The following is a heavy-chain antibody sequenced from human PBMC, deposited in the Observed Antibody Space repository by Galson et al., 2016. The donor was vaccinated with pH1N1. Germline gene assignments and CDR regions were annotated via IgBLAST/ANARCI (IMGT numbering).Heavy chain of an antibody. CDR1: GFTFSNYW. CDR2: INTDGTRT. CDR3: AREPYYPYYLDY. V-gene: IGHV3-74*03. J-gene: IGHJ4*02. D-gene: IGHD1-26*01. Sequence: SLRLSCAASGFTFSNYWINWVRQVPGKWLVWVSRINTDGTRTTYADSVKGRFVISRDNAKNTLYLQMNSLRAEDTAVYFCAREPYYPYYLDYWGQGTLVTVSS.